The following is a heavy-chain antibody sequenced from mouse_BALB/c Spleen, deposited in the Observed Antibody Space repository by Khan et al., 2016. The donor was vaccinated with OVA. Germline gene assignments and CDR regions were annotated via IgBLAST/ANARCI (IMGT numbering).Heavy chain of an antibody. CDR2: ISYSGVT. V-gene: IGHV3-2*02. Sequence: VQLKQSGPGLVKPSQSLSLTCTVTGYSITSGYAWNWIRQFPGNKLEWMGYISYSGVTSYPPSLKSRIPITRDTSKNQFFLQLNSVTTEDTATYYCARGNYYGYYFDYWGQGTTLTVSS. J-gene: IGHJ2*01. D-gene: IGHD1-1*01. CDR1: GYSITSGYA. CDR3: ARGNYYGYYFDY.